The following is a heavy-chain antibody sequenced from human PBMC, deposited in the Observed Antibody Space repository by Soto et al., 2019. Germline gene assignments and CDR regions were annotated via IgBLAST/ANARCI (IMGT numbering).Heavy chain of an antibody. D-gene: IGHD3-3*01. CDR1: GFPFSNYW. Sequence: GGSLRLSCAASGFPFSNYWMHWVRQAPGKGLVWVSGVNRDASATNYADSVKGRFTTSRGNARNTLYLQMNSLRAEDTAVYYCARDLNVDFWSGYYGYFDYWGQGALVTVSS. CDR2: VNRDASAT. V-gene: IGHV3-74*01. J-gene: IGHJ4*02. CDR3: ARDLNVDFWSGYYGYFDY.